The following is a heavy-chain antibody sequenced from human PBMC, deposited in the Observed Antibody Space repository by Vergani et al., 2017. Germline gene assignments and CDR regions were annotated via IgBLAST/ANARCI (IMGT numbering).Heavy chain of an antibody. V-gene: IGHV1-69*18. CDR2: IIPIFGTA. J-gene: IGHJ6*02. D-gene: IGHD3-10*01. CDR3: ARGWFGESVKQSIYYYYYGMDG. Sequence: QVQLVQSGAEVTKPGSSVKVSCKASGGTFSSYAISWVRQAPGQGLEWMGRIIPIFGTANYAQKFQGRVTITAYESTSTAYMELSSLRSEDTAVYYCARGWFGESVKQSIYYYYYGMDGWAKGPRSPSP. CDR1: GGTFSSYA.